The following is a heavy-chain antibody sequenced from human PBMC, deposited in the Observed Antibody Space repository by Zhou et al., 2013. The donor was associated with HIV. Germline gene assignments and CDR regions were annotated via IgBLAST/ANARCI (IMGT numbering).Heavy chain of an antibody. D-gene: IGHD4-17*01. CDR3: ARLPEYGSYYMDV. J-gene: IGHJ6*03. CDR2: IIPILGIA. V-gene: IGHV1-69*04. Sequence: QVQLVQSGAEVKKPGSSVKVSCKASGGTFSSYAISWVRQAPGQGLEWMGRIIPILGIANYAQKFQGRVTITADKSTSTAYMELSSLRSEDTAVYYCARLPEYGSYYMDVWGKGDHGSPVSS. CDR1: GGTFSSYA.